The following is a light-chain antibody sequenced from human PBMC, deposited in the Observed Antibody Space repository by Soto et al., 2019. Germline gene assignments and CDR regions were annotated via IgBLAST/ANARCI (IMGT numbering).Light chain of an antibody. CDR3: QHYNCYPWT. V-gene: IGKV1-5*01. J-gene: IGKJ1*01. CDR1: QTINNW. Sequence: DIQMTQSPSTLSASIGDRVTITCRASQTINNWLAWYQQKPGKAPNLLIYHASNLETGIPSRFCGSAFGTEFTLTINSLQPDDFATYYCQHYNCYPWTFGQGTKVEIK. CDR2: HAS.